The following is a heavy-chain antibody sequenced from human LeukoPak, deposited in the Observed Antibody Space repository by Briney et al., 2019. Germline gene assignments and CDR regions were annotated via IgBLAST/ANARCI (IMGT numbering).Heavy chain of an antibody. CDR2: INPSGGST. D-gene: IGHD2-21*02. CDR1: GYTFTSYY. CDR3: ARDLSYCGGDCYSIGFDY. V-gene: IGHV1-46*01. Sequence: ASVKVSCKASGYTFTSYYMHWVRQAPGQGLEWMGIINPSGGSTSYAQKFQGRVTMTRDTSTSTVYMELSSLRSEDTAVYYCARDLSYCGGDCYSIGFDYWGQGTLVTVSS. J-gene: IGHJ4*02.